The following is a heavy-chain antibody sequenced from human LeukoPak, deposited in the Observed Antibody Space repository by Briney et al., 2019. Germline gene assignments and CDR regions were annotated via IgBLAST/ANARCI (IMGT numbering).Heavy chain of an antibody. J-gene: IGHJ4*02. CDR2: IRYDGSNK. Sequence: PGGSLRLSCAASGFTFSSYGMHWVRQAPGKGLEGVAFIRYDGSNKYYADSVKGRFTISRDNSKNTLYLQMNSLRAEDTAVYYCAKEMPYYYDSSGYSPFDYWGQGTLVTVPS. CDR1: GFTFSSYG. CDR3: AKEMPYYYDSSGYSPFDY. D-gene: IGHD3-22*01. V-gene: IGHV3-30*02.